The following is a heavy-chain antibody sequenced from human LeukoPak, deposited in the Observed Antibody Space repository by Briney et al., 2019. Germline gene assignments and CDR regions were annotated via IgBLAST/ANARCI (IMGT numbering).Heavy chain of an antibody. J-gene: IGHJ4*02. Sequence: PSETLPLTCAVYGGSFSGYYWSWIRQPPGKGLEWIGEINHSGSTNYNPSLKSRVTISVDTSKNQFSLKLTSVTAADTAVYYCARDMGSAAGHDYWGQGTLVTVSS. D-gene: IGHD6-13*01. CDR3: ARDMGSAAGHDY. V-gene: IGHV4-34*01. CDR1: GGSFSGYY. CDR2: INHSGST.